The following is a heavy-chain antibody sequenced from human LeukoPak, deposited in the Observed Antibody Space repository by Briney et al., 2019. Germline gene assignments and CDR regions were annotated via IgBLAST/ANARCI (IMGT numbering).Heavy chain of an antibody. V-gene: IGHV4-39*01. CDR1: GGSISSSSYY. D-gene: IGHD1-7*01. CDR3: ARGGELELLVWDY. Sequence: SETLSLTCTVSGGSISSSSYYWGWIRQPPGKGLEWIGSIYYSGSTYYNPSLKSRVTISVDTSKNQFSLKLSSVTAADTAVYYCARGGELELLVWDYWGQGTLVTVSS. CDR2: IYYSGST. J-gene: IGHJ4*02.